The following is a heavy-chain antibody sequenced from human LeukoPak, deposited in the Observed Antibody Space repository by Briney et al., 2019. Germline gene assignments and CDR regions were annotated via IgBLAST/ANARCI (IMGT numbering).Heavy chain of an antibody. V-gene: IGHV3-23*01. CDR3: ARRAYYGMDV. Sequence: SGGSLRLSCAASGFTFSSYTITWVRQAPGKGLEWVSAVSSNGAKTYYADSVKGRFTISRDNYKNMVFLQMNSLRAEDTAVYYCARRAYYGMDVWGQGTTVTVSS. CDR1: GFTFSSYT. J-gene: IGHJ6*02. CDR2: VSSNGAKT.